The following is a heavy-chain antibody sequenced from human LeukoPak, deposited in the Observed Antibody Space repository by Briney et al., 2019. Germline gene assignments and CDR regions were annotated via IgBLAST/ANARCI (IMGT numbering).Heavy chain of an antibody. CDR3: AREGIATTAYYYYYYMDV. CDR2: ISSSSSTI. CDR1: GFTFSSYS. Sequence: SGGSLRLSCAASGFTFSSYSMNWVRQAPGKGLEWVSYISSSSSTIYYADSVKGRFTISRDNAKNSLYLQMNSLRAEDTAVYYCAREGIATTAYYYYYYMDVWGKGTTVTISS. J-gene: IGHJ6*03. D-gene: IGHD5-12*01. V-gene: IGHV3-48*01.